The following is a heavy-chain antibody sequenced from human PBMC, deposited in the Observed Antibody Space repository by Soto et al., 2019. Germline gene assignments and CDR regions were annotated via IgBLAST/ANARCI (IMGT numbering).Heavy chain of an antibody. CDR2: IYYTGYT. CDR3: ARVKWFGESGFAY. D-gene: IGHD3-10*01. CDR1: GGSISSYY. V-gene: IGHV4-59*01. J-gene: IGHJ4*02. Sequence: SETLSLTCTVSGGSISSYYWSWIRQPPGKGLEWIGYIYYTGYTNYNPSLKSRVTISVDTSKNQFSLNVSSVTAADTAVYYCARVKWFGESGFAYWGQVTLVTVS.